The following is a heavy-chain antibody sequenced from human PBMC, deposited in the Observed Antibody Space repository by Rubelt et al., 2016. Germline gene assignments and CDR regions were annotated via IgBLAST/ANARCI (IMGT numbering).Heavy chain of an antibody. J-gene: IGHJ5*02. CDR1: GFTFSSYW. Sequence: EVQLVESGGGLVQPGGSLRLSCAASGFTFSSYWMTWVRKAPGKGLEWVGNIKKDGSDKFYVDSVEGRFTNSQDKRKNSLYRQRNIRRADDTAVYYCARAKLRFLEWTYNWFDPWGQGTLVTVSS. V-gene: IGHV3-7*04. CDR3: ARAKLRFLEWTYNWFDP. CDR2: IKKDGSDK. D-gene: IGHD3-3*01.